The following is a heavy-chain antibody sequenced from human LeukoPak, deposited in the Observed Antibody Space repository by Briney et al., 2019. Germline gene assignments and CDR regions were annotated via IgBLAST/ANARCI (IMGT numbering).Heavy chain of an antibody. CDR3: ARSPRAGVVPAALAWFDP. CDR2: IYYSGST. D-gene: IGHD2-2*01. CDR1: GGSISSYY. J-gene: IGHJ5*02. Sequence: SETLSLTCTVSGGSISSYYWSWIRQPPGKGLEWIGYIYYSGSTNYNPSLKSRVTVSVDTSKNQFSLKLSSVTAADTAVYYCARSPRAGVVPAALAWFDPWGQGTLVTVSS. V-gene: IGHV4-59*01.